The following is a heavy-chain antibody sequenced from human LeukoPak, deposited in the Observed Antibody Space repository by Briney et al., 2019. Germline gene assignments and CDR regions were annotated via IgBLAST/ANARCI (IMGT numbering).Heavy chain of an antibody. D-gene: IGHD1-26*01. CDR3: AKEDSGSYYYYYYYMDV. J-gene: IGHJ6*03. CDR2: INLDGSVI. Sequence: GGSLRLSCAASGFTFSGYWMSWVRQAPGKGLEWVANINLDGSVIHYVDSAKGRFTISRDNSKNTLYLQMNSLRAEDTAVYYCAKEDSGSYYYYYYYMDVWGKGTTVTVSS. CDR1: GFTFSGYW. V-gene: IGHV3-7*01.